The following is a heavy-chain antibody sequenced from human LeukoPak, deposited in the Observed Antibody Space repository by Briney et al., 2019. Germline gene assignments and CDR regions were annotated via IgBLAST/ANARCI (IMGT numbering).Heavy chain of an antibody. J-gene: IGHJ5*02. Sequence: QPSETLSLTCSVSGGSVSSYYWSWIRQPPGKGLEWIGYIFYSGSTNYNPSLKSRVTISVDTSKNQFSLKLSSVAAEDTAVYYCARDITMVRGVTQPPFDPWGQGTLVTVSS. CDR1: GGSVSSYY. D-gene: IGHD3-10*01. V-gene: IGHV4-59*02. CDR3: ARDITMVRGVTQPPFDP. CDR2: IFYSGST.